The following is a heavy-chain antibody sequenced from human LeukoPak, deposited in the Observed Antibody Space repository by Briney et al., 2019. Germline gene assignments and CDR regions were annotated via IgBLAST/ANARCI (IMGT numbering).Heavy chain of an antibody. CDR2: IYYSGST. CDR3: ARDLTPPLLLWFGEFLSDAFDI. D-gene: IGHD3-10*01. J-gene: IGHJ3*02. CDR1: GGSISSSSYY. V-gene: IGHV4-39*07. Sequence: PSETLSLTCTVSGGSISSSSYYWGWIRQPPGKGLEWIGSIYYSGSTYYNPSLKSRVTISVDTSKNQFSLKLSSVTAADTAVYYCARDLTPPLLLWFGEFLSDAFDIWGQGTMVTVSS.